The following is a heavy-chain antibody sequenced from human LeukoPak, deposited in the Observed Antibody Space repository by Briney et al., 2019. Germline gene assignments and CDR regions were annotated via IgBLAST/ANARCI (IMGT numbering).Heavy chain of an antibody. D-gene: IGHD3-16*01. CDR2: IIDSGDIT. CDR3: AKLGGQEVYNYYVGV. CDR1: GFMFSTYA. V-gene: IGHV3-23*01. Sequence: GGSLRLSCAASGFMFSTYAMSWVRQAPGKGLEWVSGIIDSGDITYYANSVKGRFTISRDNSKNTLYLQMNSLRAEDTAVYYCAKLGGQEVYNYYVGVWGKGTTVAVSS. J-gene: IGHJ6*03.